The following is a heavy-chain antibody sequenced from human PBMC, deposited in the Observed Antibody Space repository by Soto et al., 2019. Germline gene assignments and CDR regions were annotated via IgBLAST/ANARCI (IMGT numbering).Heavy chain of an antibody. CDR2: ISSSSSTI. CDR3: ARNGRIMIRFGGVIGPTDI. Sequence: GGSLRLSCAASGFTFSSYSMNWVRQAPGKGLEWVSYISSSSSTIYYADSVKGRFTISRDNAKNSLYLQMNSLRAEDTAVYYCARNGRIMIRFGGVIGPTDIWGQGKMVTVSS. J-gene: IGHJ3*02. D-gene: IGHD3-16*02. V-gene: IGHV3-48*01. CDR1: GFTFSSYS.